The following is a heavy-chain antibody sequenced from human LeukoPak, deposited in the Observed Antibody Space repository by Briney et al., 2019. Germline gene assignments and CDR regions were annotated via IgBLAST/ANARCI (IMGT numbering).Heavy chain of an antibody. V-gene: IGHV1-69*13. CDR1: GGTFSSYA. CDR2: IIPIFGTA. Sequence: SVKVSCKASGGTFSSYAISWVRQAPGQGLEWMGGIIPIFGTANYAQKFQGRVTITADESTSTAYMELSSLRSEDTAVYYRARTRMYRGKSQQLVDFDYWGQGTLVTVSS. J-gene: IGHJ4*02. D-gene: IGHD6-13*01. CDR3: ARTRMYRGKSQQLVDFDY.